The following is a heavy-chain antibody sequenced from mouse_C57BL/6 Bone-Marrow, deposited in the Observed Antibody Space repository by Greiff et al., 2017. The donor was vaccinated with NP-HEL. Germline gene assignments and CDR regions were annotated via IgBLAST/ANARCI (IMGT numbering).Heavy chain of an antibody. D-gene: IGHD2-5*01. CDR1: GYTFTSYT. Sequence: QVQLKQSGAELARPGASVKMSCKASGYTFTSYTMHWVKQRPGQGLEWIGYINPSSGYTKYNQKFKDKATLTADKSSSTAYMQLSSLTSEDSAVYYCARTYSNYWYSDVWGTGTTVTVSS. CDR2: INPSSGYT. CDR3: ARTYSNYWYSDV. V-gene: IGHV1-4*01. J-gene: IGHJ1*03.